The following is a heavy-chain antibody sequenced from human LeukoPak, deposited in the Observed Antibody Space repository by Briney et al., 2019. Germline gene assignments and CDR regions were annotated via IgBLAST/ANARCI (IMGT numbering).Heavy chain of an antibody. CDR1: GFTFSSHG. Sequence: PGGTLRLSCAASGFTFSSHGMNWVRQAPGKGLEWVSGISPSGGITYYTDSVKGRFTISRDNSKNTVSLQMNSLRAEDTAVYYRAKEEEYYYGSGSFDAFDIWGQGTMVTVSS. CDR3: AKEEEYYYGSGSFDAFDI. J-gene: IGHJ3*02. D-gene: IGHD3-10*01. V-gene: IGHV3-23*01. CDR2: ISPSGGIT.